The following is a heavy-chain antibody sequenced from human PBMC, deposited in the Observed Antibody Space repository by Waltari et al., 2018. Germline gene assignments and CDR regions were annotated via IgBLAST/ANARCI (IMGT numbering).Heavy chain of an antibody. V-gene: IGHV3-21*01. CDR1: GFTFSSYS. D-gene: IGHD3-22*01. Sequence: EVQLVESGGGLVKPGGSLRLSCAASGFTFSSYSMNWVRQAPGKGLEWVSSISSSSSYIYYADSVKGRFTISRDNAKNSLYLQMNSLRAEDTAVYYCARVPREHGTYYYDSSGYPGHFDYWGQGTLVTVSS. CDR2: ISSSSSYI. J-gene: IGHJ4*02. CDR3: ARVPREHGTYYYDSSGYPGHFDY.